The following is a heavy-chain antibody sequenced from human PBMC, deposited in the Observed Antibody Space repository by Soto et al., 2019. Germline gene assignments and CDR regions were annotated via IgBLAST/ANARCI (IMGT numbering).Heavy chain of an antibody. D-gene: IGHD6-13*01. CDR2: IRSKAYGGTT. Sequence: GGSLRLSCTASGFTFGDYAMSWFRQAPGKGLEWVGFIRSKAYGGTTEYAASVKGRFTISRDDSKSIAYLQMNSLKTEDTAVYYCTRIAAAGTFNYYYYMDVWGKGTTVTVSS. CDR1: GFTFGDYA. V-gene: IGHV3-49*03. J-gene: IGHJ6*03. CDR3: TRIAAAGTFNYYYYMDV.